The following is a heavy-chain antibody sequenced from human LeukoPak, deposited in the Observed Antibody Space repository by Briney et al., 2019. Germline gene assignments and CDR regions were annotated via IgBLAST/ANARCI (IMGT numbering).Heavy chain of an antibody. CDR1: GFIFSNYW. CDR3: ARGTVAGKAPY. Sequence: GGSLRLSCAASGFIFSNYWMSWVRQVPEKGLEWVASIKQDGSEKYYVDSVKGRFTISRDNAKNSLYLQMNSLRAEDTAVYYCARGTVAGKAPYWGQGTLVTVSS. J-gene: IGHJ4*02. V-gene: IGHV3-7*01. CDR2: IKQDGSEK. D-gene: IGHD6-19*01.